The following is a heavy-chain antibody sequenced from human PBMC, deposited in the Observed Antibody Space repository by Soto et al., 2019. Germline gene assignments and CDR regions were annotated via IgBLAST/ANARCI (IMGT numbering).Heavy chain of an antibody. CDR1: GFTFSSYA. V-gene: IGHV3-64*01. CDR2: ISSNGGST. Sequence: GGSLRLSCAASGFTFSSYAMHWVRQAPGKGLEYVSAISSNGGSTYYANSVKGRFTISRDNSKNTLYLQMGSLRAEDMAVYYCAIDHSTSDYRDLFDICGQGTMVTVSS. D-gene: IGHD4-17*01. CDR3: AIDHSTSDYRDLFDI. J-gene: IGHJ3*02.